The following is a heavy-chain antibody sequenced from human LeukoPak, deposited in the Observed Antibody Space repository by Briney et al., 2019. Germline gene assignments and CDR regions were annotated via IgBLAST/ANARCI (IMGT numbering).Heavy chain of an antibody. CDR1: GXSISYYY. CDR3: ARSYSGTGYYYYGMDV. D-gene: IGHD1-26*01. Sequence: PSETLSLTCTVSGXSISYYYWSWIRQPPGKGLEWIAYIYYTGTTNYNPSLKSRVTISLDTSKNQFSLKLTSVTAADTAVYYCARSYSGTGYYYYGMDVWGQGTTVTVSS. CDR2: IYYTGTT. J-gene: IGHJ6*02. V-gene: IGHV4-59*01.